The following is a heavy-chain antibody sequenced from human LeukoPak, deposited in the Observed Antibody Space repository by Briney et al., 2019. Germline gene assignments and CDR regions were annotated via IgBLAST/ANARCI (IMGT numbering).Heavy chain of an antibody. CDR3: AREPDYDFWSGYLPFDY. D-gene: IGHD3-3*01. CDR2: VSAYNGNT. Sequence: ASVKVSCKASGYTFTSYGISWVRQAPGQGLEWMGWVSAYNGNTNYAQKLQGRVTMTTDTSTSTAYMELRSLRSDDTAVYYCAREPDYDFWSGYLPFDYWGQGTLVTVSS. CDR1: GYTFTSYG. J-gene: IGHJ4*02. V-gene: IGHV1-18*01.